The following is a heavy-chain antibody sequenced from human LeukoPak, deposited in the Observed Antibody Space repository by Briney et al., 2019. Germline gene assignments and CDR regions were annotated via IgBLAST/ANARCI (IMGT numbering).Heavy chain of an antibody. V-gene: IGHV3-23*01. CDR3: VRDRPNYYDSSGHYYRRNGDH. CDR1: GFTFSIYA. CDR2: ISSRDGTT. J-gene: IGHJ5*02. Sequence: GGSLRLSCAASGFTFSIYAMSWVRQTPGKGLEWVSSISSRDGTTYYTDSVKGRFTISRDNSENTLYLQMNSLRAEDTAIYYCVRDRPNYYDSSGHYYRRNGDHWGQGTLVTVSS. D-gene: IGHD3-22*01.